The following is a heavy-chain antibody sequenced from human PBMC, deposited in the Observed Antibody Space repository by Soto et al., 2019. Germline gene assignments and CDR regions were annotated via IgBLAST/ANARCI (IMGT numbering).Heavy chain of an antibody. Sequence: ASVKVSCKASGYTFTRYGISWVRQAPGQGLEWMGWISAYNGNTNYAQKLQGRVTMTTDTSTSTAYMELRSLRSDDTAVYYCARDWIVGATGYYFDYWGQGTLVTVSS. CDR1: GYTFTRYG. V-gene: IGHV1-18*04. J-gene: IGHJ4*02. D-gene: IGHD1-26*01. CDR3: ARDWIVGATGYYFDY. CDR2: ISAYNGNT.